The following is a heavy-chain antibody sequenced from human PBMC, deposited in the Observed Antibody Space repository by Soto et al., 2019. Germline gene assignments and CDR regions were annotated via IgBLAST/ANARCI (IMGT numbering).Heavy chain of an antibody. D-gene: IGHD2-8*02. CDR2: ISYDGSNK. J-gene: IGHJ4*02. CDR1: GFTFSSYA. V-gene: IGHV3-30-3*01. Sequence: GGSLRLSCAASGFTFSSYAMHWVRQAPGKGLEWVAVISYDGSNKYYADSVKGRFTISRDNSKNTLYLQMNSLRAEDTAVYYCARERTGSRLDYWGQGTLVTVSS. CDR3: ARERTGSRLDY.